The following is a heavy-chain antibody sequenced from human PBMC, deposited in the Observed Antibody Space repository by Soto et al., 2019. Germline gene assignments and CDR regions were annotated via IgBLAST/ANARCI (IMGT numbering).Heavy chain of an antibody. D-gene: IGHD3-16*01. Sequence: VHLVQSGAEVKKPGASVKVSCKATGYSFSGYYMQWVRQAPGQGLEWMGRISPNSDGTNYAQKSQGRATLTRDTSISTGYVELRRLRSAGTAVYYCARSRYVFWGSIGPPHLVHGGQGTLVSVSS. J-gene: IGHJ4*02. V-gene: IGHV1-2*06. CDR1: GYSFSGYY. CDR3: ARSRYVFWGSIGPPHLVH. CDR2: ISPNSDGT.